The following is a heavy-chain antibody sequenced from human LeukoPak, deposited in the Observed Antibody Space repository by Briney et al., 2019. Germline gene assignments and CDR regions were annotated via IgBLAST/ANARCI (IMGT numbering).Heavy chain of an antibody. Sequence: GGSLRLSCAASGFTFSDACMNWVRQAPGKGLEWVCRIKSKRDFETIDYAAPVKGRFTISRDDSRNTLYLQMNSLKIEDTALYYCMIDVPGGSYPFDYWGQGTLVTVSS. J-gene: IGHJ4*02. CDR1: GFTFSDAC. CDR3: MIDVPGGSYPFDY. V-gene: IGHV3-15*01. CDR2: IKSKRDFETI. D-gene: IGHD1-26*01.